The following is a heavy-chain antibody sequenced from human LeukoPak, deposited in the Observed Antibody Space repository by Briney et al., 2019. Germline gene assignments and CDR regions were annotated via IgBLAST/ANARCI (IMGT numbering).Heavy chain of an antibody. V-gene: IGHV3-30*02. Sequence: GRSLRLSCAASGFTFSSYGMHWVRHAPGKGLEWVAFIRDDGSNKYYADSVKGRFTITRDNSTNTLYLQMNSLRAEDTAVYYCAKDFLRITIFGVVILTPPDYWGQGTLVTVSS. CDR1: GFTFSSYG. J-gene: IGHJ4*02. CDR2: IRDDGSNK. D-gene: IGHD3-3*01. CDR3: AKDFLRITIFGVVILTPPDY.